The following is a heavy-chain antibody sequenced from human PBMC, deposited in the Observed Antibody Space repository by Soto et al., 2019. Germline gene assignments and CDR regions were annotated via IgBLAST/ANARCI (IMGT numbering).Heavy chain of an antibody. Sequence: GGSLRLSCSASGFTFSSYGMHWVRQAPGKGLEWVAVIWYDGSNKYYADSVKGRFTISRDNSKNTLYLQMNSLRAEDTAVYYCASPLMITFGGVIADYWGQGTLVTVSS. CDR1: GFTFSSYG. J-gene: IGHJ4*02. CDR3: ASPLMITFGGVIADY. CDR2: IWYDGSNK. V-gene: IGHV3-33*01. D-gene: IGHD3-16*02.